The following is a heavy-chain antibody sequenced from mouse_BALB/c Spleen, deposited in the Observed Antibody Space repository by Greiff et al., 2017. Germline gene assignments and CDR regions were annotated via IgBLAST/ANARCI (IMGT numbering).Heavy chain of an antibody. J-gene: IGHJ3*01. V-gene: IGHV3-1*02. CDR2: IHYSGST. D-gene: IGHD2-3*01. CDR3: ASDDGYLFAY. CDR1: GYSITSGYS. Sequence: EVQLQESGPDLVKPSQSLSLTCTVTGYSITSGYSWHWIRQFPGNQLEWMGFIHYSGSTNYNPSLKSRTTITRDTSKNQFFLQLKSVTTEDTATYCCASDDGYLFAYWGQGTLVTVSA.